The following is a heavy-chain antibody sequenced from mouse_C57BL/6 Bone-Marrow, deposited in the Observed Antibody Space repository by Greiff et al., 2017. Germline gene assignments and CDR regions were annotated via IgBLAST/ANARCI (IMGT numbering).Heavy chain of an antibody. Sequence: VQLQQSGPELVKPGASVKISCKASGYTFTDYYMNWVKQSHGKSLEWIGDINPNNGGTSYNQKFKGKATLTVAKSSSTAYMELRSLSSEYSAVYYCARSYAMDYWGQGTSVTVSS. CDR2: INPNNGGT. J-gene: IGHJ4*01. V-gene: IGHV1-26*01. CDR3: ARSYAMDY. CDR1: GYTFTDYY.